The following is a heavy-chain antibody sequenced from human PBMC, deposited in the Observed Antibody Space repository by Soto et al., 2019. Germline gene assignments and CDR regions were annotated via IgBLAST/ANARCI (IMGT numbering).Heavy chain of an antibody. CDR2: IWYDGSNK. V-gene: IGHV3-33*01. CDR1: GFTFSSYG. D-gene: IGHD2-21*02. CDR3: ARENPCGGDCYSSPSGWYFDL. J-gene: IGHJ2*01. Sequence: QVQLVESGGGVVQPGRSLRLSCAASGFTFSSYGMHWVRQAPGKGLEWGAVIWYDGSNKYYADSVKGRFTISRDNSKNTLYLQMNSLRAEDTAVYYCARENPCGGDCYSSPSGWYFDLWGRGTLVTVSS.